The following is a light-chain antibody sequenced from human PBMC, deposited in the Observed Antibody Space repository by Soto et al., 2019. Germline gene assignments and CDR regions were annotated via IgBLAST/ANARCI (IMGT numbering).Light chain of an antibody. CDR2: EVS. Sequence: QSALTQPASVSGSPGQSIIISCSGTSSDVGGYKYVSWYQQHPGKAPKLMIYEVSHRPSGVSIRFSGSKSGNTASLTISGLQDEDEATYYCSSFTSVHTYVFGTGTKLTVL. CDR1: SSDVGGYKY. CDR3: SSFTSVHTYV. J-gene: IGLJ1*01. V-gene: IGLV2-14*03.